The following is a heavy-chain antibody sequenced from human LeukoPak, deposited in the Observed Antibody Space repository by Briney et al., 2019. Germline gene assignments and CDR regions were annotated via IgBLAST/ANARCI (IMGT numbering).Heavy chain of an antibody. D-gene: IGHD4-17*01. CDR2: IGYSAGDT. Sequence: PSETLSLTCAVYGGSFSGYYWSWIRQAPGKGLEWVSAIGYSAGDTYYADSVKGRFTISRVNSMNTLYLRMSSLRADDTALYYCAKDDDGHHHGVDHWGQGTLVTVSS. CDR1: GGSFSGYY. V-gene: IGHV3-23*01. CDR3: AKDDDGHHHGVDH. J-gene: IGHJ4*02.